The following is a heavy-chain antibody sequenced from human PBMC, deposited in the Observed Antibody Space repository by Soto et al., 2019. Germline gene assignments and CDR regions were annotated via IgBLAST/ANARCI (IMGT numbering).Heavy chain of an antibody. J-gene: IGHJ6*03. CDR3: ARNQLPHNYYYYYYMDV. V-gene: IGHV4-34*01. CDR1: GGSFSGYY. Sequence: SETLSLTCAVYGGSFSGYYWSWIRQPPGKGLEWIGEINHSGSTNYNPSLKSRVTISVDTSKNQFSLKLSSVTAADTAVYYCARNQLPHNYYYYYYMDVWGKGTTVTVSS. D-gene: IGHD2-2*01. CDR2: INHSGST.